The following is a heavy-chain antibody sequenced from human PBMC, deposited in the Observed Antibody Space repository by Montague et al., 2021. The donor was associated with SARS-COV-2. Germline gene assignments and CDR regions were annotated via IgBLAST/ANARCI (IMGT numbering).Heavy chain of an antibody. J-gene: IGHJ4*02. CDR2: IYYSGST. CDR3: ARLTAGYCSGGSCYWGTGFDY. V-gene: IGHV4-31*03. Sequence: TLSLTCTVSGGSISSSSYYWGWIRQPPGKGLGWIGYIYYSGSTYYNPSLKSRVTISVDTSKNQFSLKLSSVTAADTAVYYCARLTAGYCSGGSCYWGTGFDYWGQGTLVTVSS. D-gene: IGHD2-15*01. CDR1: GGSISSSSYY.